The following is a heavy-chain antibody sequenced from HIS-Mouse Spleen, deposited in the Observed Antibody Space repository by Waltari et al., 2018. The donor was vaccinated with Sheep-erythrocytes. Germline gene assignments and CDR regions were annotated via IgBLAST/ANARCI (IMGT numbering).Heavy chain of an antibody. J-gene: IGHJ4*02. D-gene: IGHD2-21*02. CDR2: IYSGGSK. CDR1: GFTVSSNY. CDR3: ARVSGGNSNRFDY. V-gene: IGHV3-66*01. Sequence: EVQLVESGGGLVQPGGSLRLSCAASGFTVSSNYMSWVRQAPGKGLEWVLDIYSGGSKYYADSVKGRFTISRDNSKNTLYLQMNSLRAEDTAVYYCARVSGGNSNRFDYWGQGTLVTVSS.